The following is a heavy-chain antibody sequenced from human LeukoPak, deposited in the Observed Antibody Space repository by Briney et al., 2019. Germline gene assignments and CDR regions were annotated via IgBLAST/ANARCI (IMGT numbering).Heavy chain of an antibody. D-gene: IGHD6-19*01. CDR3: ASQTYSSGWYEVPPFDY. CDR1: GDTFTTYG. CDR2: ISAYNGNT. Sequence: ASVKVSCKASGDTFTTYGISWVRQAPGQGLEWMGWISAYNGNTNYAQKFQGRVTMTEDTSTDTAYMELSSLRSEDTAVYYCASQTYSSGWYEVPPFDYWGQGTLITVSS. V-gene: IGHV1-18*01. J-gene: IGHJ4*02.